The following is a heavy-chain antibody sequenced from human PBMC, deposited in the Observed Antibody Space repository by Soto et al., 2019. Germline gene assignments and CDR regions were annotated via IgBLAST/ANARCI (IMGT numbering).Heavy chain of an antibody. CDR3: ARGPTYCGGDCDWYFDL. Sequence: QVQLVQSGAEVKKPGSSVKVSCKASGGTFSSYTISWVRQAPGQGLEWMGRIIPILGIANYAQKFQGRVTITADKSTSTAYLELSSLRSEDTAVYYCARGPTYCGGDCDWYFDLWGRGTLVTVSS. D-gene: IGHD2-21*02. V-gene: IGHV1-69*02. CDR2: IIPILGIA. J-gene: IGHJ2*01. CDR1: GGTFSSYT.